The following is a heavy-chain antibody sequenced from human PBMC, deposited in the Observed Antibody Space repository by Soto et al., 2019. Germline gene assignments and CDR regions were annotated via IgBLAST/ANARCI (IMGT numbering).Heavy chain of an antibody. CDR2: IYYSGST. V-gene: IGHV4-30-4*01. D-gene: IGHD2-15*01. J-gene: IGHJ1*01. Sequence: QVQLQESGPGLVKPSQTLSLTCTVSGGSISSGDYYWSWIRQPPGKGLEWIGYIYYSGSTYYNPCLKSRVNISVDPSKNQFSLTLSSVTAADTAVYYCARRPQDCSGGRCYLYFHHWGQGTLVTVSS. CDR1: GGSISSGDYY. CDR3: ARRPQDCSGGRCYLYFHH.